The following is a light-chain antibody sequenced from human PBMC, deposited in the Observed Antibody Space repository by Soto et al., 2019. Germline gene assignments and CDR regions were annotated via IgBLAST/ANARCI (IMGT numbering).Light chain of an antibody. CDR2: GAS. V-gene: IGKV3-20*01. CDR3: QQYGTSLKWT. J-gene: IGKJ1*01. CDR1: QSVSSTF. Sequence: EVVVTQSPGTLSLFPGERATLSCRANQSVSSTFLAWYQQKPGQAPRLLIYGASRRATGIPDRFSGSGSGTDFTLTISRLEPEDFAVYYCQQYGTSLKWTFGQGTKVGVK.